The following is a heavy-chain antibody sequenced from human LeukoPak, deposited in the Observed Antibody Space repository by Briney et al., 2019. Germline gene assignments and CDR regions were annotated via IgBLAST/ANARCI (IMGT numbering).Heavy chain of an antibody. Sequence: GASVKVSCKAFGGTFSSYAISWVRQAPGQGLEWMGGIIPIFGTANYAQKFQGRVTITTDESTSTAYMELSSLRSEDTAVYYCARDNSIPAAMGWFDPWGQGTLVTVSS. CDR3: ARDNSIPAAMGWFDP. V-gene: IGHV1-69*05. CDR1: GGTFSSYA. D-gene: IGHD2-2*01. J-gene: IGHJ5*02. CDR2: IIPIFGTA.